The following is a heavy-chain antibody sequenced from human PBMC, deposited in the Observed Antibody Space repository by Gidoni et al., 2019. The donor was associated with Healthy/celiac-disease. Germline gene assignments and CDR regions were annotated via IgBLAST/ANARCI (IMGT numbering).Heavy chain of an antibody. CDR3: AKAGRWFGEYDY. CDR2: ISGSGGST. D-gene: IGHD3-10*01. CDR1: GFTFSSYA. Sequence: EGPLLESGGGLVQPGGSLRPSCAASGFTFSSYAMSWVRQAPGQGLGWVSAISGSGGSTYYADAVKGRFTISRDKSKNTLYLQMNSLRAEDTAVYYCAKAGRWFGEYDYWGQGTLVTVSS. V-gene: IGHV3-23*01. J-gene: IGHJ4*02.